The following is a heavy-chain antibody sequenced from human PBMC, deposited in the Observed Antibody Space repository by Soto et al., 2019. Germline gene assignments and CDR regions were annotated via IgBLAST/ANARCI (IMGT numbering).Heavy chain of an antibody. CDR1: GYTLTELS. CDR3: ATDIVATITANYYYYGMDV. V-gene: IGHV1-24*01. CDR2: FDPEGGET. D-gene: IGHD5-12*01. Sequence: ASVKVSCKVSGYTLTELSMHWVRQAPGKGLEWMGGFDPEGGETIYAQKFQGRVTMTGDTSTDTAYMELSSLRSEDTAVYYCATDIVATITANYYYYGMDVWGQGTTVTVSS. J-gene: IGHJ6*02.